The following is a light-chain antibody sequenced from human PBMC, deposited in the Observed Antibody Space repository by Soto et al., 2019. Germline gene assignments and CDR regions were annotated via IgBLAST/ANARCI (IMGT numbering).Light chain of an antibody. CDR2: EAS. V-gene: IGKV1-33*01. Sequence: DIQMTQSPSSLSASVGDRVAISCQASQDISRFLNWFQQKPGKAPKLLIYEASNLETGVPSRFSGSGSGTDFTLTITSLQPEDVATYYCQQFDNLPLTYGPETRLEIK. CDR3: QQFDNLPLT. J-gene: IGKJ2*01. CDR1: QDISRF.